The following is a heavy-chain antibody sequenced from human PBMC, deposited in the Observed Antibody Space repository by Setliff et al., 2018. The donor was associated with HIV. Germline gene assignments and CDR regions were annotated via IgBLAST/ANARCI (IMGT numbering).Heavy chain of an antibody. Sequence: PSETLSLTCAVSGYSIRSGYYWGWIRQSPGKGLEWIGTMFRTGTSYYNPSLTSRVTISQDTSKNQFSLKVRSLTAADTGLYYCARVKSIKTTLVRLWPRFDLWGQGTQVTVSS. J-gene: IGHJ5*02. V-gene: IGHV4-38-2*01. D-gene: IGHD3-10*01. CDR3: ARVKSIKTTLVRLWPRFDL. CDR1: GYSIRSGYY. CDR2: MFRTGTS.